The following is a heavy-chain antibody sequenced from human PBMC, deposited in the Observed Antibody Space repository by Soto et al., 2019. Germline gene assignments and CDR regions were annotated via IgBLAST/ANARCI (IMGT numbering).Heavy chain of an antibody. J-gene: IGHJ4*02. V-gene: IGHV3-7*01. CDR1: GFAFSAYY. Sequence: EVQLVESGGGVVQPGGSLRLSCAASGFAFSAYYMTWVRQAPGKGLEWVANIKKDGSEKYYAGSVNGPFIISRDDAKNLLFLQMNSLRVEDTAVYYCAREKRANGYFDYWGQGTPVTVSA. D-gene: IGHD6-25*01. CDR2: IKKDGSEK. CDR3: AREKRANGYFDY.